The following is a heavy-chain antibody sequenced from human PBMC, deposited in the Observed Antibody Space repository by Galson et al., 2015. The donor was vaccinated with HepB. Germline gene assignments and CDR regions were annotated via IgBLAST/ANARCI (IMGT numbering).Heavy chain of an antibody. D-gene: IGHD6-13*01. V-gene: IGHV6-1*01. Sequence: CAISGDSVSSHSTAWNWIRQSPSRGLEWLGKTFYRSKWYHESAVSVRSRITFYPDTSKNQLSLQLKSVTPEDTAVYYCTRGILASGNDHWGREPWSPSPQ. CDR3: TRGILASGNDH. J-gene: IGHJ5*02. CDR1: GDSVSSHSTA. CDR2: TFYRSKWYH.